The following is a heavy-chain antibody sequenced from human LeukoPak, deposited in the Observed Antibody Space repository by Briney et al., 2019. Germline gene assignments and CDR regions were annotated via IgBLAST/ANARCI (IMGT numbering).Heavy chain of an antibody. CDR2: INHSGST. V-gene: IGHV4-34*01. Sequence: SETLSLTCAVYGGSFSGYYWSWLRQPPGKGLEWLGEINHSGSTNYNPSLKSRVTISVDTSKNQFSLKLSSVTAADTAVYYCARGCPRSEDWFDPWGQGTLVTVSS. CDR1: GGSFSGYY. CDR3: ARGCPRSEDWFDP. J-gene: IGHJ5*02.